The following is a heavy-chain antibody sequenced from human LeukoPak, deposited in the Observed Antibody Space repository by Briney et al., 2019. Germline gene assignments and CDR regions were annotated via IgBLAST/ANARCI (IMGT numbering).Heavy chain of an antibody. CDR2: IYYSGST. Sequence: SETLSLTCTVSGGSISSSSYYWGWIRQPPGKGLEWIGSIYYSGSTYYNPSLKSRVTISVDTSKNQFSLKLSSVTAADTAVYYCARGRPWGLAGSFSYWGQGTLVTVSS. D-gene: IGHD3/OR15-3a*01. CDR3: ARGRPWGLAGSFSY. CDR1: GGSISSSSYY. J-gene: IGHJ4*02. V-gene: IGHV4-39*07.